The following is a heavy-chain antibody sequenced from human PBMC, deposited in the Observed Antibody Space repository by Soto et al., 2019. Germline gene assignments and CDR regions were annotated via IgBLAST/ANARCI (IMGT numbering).Heavy chain of an antibody. V-gene: IGHV3-30*18. D-gene: IGHD4-17*01. Sequence: GGSLRLSCAASGFTFSSYGMHWVRQAPGKGLEWVAVISYDGSNKYYADSVKGRFTISRDNSKNTLYLQMNSLRAEDTAVYYCAKDMTTVTTYYYYGMDVWGQGTTVTVSS. CDR2: ISYDGSNK. CDR1: GFTFSSYG. J-gene: IGHJ6*02. CDR3: AKDMTTVTTYYYYGMDV.